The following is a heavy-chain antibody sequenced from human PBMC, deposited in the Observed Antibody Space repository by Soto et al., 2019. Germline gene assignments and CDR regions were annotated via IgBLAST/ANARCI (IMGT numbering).Heavy chain of an antibody. Sequence: PSETLSLTCVVSGGSISIGGYSWSCIRQPPGRGLEWIGNIYHSGSTDYNPSLKSRVTISVDRSKNQFSLKLTSVTAADTAVYYCASSHYYDTSGYYRFDSWGQGTLVTVSS. D-gene: IGHD3-22*01. CDR2: IYHSGST. J-gene: IGHJ4*02. V-gene: IGHV4-30-2*01. CDR3: ASSHYYDTSGYYRFDS. CDR1: GGSISIGGYS.